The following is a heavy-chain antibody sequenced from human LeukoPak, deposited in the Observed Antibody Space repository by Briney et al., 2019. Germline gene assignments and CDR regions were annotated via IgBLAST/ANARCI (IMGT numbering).Heavy chain of an antibody. Sequence: SETLSLTRAVYGGSLSGYYWRWIRQPPGKGLEWIGEINHSGSTNYNPSLKSRVTISVDTSKNQFSLKLSSVTAADTAVYYCARGPIVVVVAATANWFDPWGQGTLVTVSS. CDR1: GGSLSGYY. V-gene: IGHV4-34*01. CDR2: INHSGST. J-gene: IGHJ5*02. CDR3: ARGPIVVVVAATANWFDP. D-gene: IGHD2-15*01.